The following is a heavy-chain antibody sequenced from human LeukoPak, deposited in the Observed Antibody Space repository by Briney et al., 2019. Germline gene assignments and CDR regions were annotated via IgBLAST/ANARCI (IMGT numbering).Heavy chain of an antibody. CDR3: ARGRGRQVGTRWHPDTHHDY. D-gene: IGHD6-13*01. Sequence: SETLSLTCAVSGFSISSGYFWGWIRRPPGMGPEWIGTIHYPESTYYNPSLNSRLTISIDTSKNHFSLKLSSVTAADTALYYCARGRGRQVGTRWHPDTHHDYWGQGILVTVSS. J-gene: IGHJ4*02. V-gene: IGHV4-38-2*01. CDR2: IHYPEST. CDR1: GFSISSGYF.